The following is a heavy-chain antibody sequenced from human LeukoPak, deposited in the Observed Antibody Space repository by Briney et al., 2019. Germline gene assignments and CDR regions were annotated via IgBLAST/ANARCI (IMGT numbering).Heavy chain of an antibody. Sequence: SETLSLTCAVYGGSFSGYYWSWIRQPPGKGLEWIGEINHSGSTNYNPSLKSRVTISVDTSKNQFSLKLSSVTAADTAVYYCARDFAWYYFDYWGQGTLVTVSS. CDR1: GGSFSGYY. CDR2: INHSGST. J-gene: IGHJ4*02. D-gene: IGHD2-15*01. V-gene: IGHV4-34*01. CDR3: ARDFAWYYFDY.